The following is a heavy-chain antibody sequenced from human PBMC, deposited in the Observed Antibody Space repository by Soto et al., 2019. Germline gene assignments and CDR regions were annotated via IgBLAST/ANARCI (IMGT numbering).Heavy chain of an antibody. J-gene: IGHJ4*02. CDR1: GYTFTSYA. D-gene: IGHD6-19*01. Sequence: GASVKVSCKASGYTFTSYAMHWVRQAPGQRLEWMGWINAGNGNRKYSQKFQGRVTITRDTSASTAYMELSSLRSEDTAVYYCARAVAVPADFDYWGQGTLVTVSS. V-gene: IGHV1-3*01. CDR2: INAGNGNR. CDR3: ARAVAVPADFDY.